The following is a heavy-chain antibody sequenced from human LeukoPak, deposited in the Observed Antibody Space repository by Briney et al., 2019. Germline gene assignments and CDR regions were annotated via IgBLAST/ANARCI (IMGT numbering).Heavy chain of an antibody. V-gene: IGHV3-23*01. CDR3: ATLPYSSSWAFDY. Sequence: GGSLRLSCAASGGTFSSYAMSWVRQAPGKGLGWVSAISGSGGSTYYADSVKGRFTISRDNSKNTLYLQMNSLRAEDTAVYYCATLPYSSSWAFDYWGQGTLVTVSS. D-gene: IGHD6-13*01. CDR1: GGTFSSYA. CDR2: ISGSGGST. J-gene: IGHJ4*02.